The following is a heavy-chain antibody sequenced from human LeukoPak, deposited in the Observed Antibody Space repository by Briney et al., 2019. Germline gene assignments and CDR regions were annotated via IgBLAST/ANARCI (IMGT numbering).Heavy chain of an antibody. J-gene: IGHJ4*02. D-gene: IGHD3-9*01. CDR3: TKGGRRDILTY. Sequence: SETLSLTCTVSGGSTSSYYWSWIRQPPGKGLEWIGYIYDSGSTNYNPSLKSRVTISVDTSRNQFSQKLTSVTAADTAVYYCTKGGRRDILTYWGQGILVTVSP. CDR1: GGSTSSYY. V-gene: IGHV4-59*01. CDR2: IYDSGST.